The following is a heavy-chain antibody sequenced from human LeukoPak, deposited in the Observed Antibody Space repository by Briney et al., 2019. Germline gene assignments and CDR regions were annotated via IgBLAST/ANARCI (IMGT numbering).Heavy chain of an antibody. J-gene: IGHJ4*02. Sequence: PGGSLRLSCAASGFTFSNAWMSWVRQAPGKGLEWVGRIKSKTDGGTTDYAAPVKGRFTISRDDSKNTLYLQMNSLRAEDTAVYYCAKVIVGATRAFDYWGQGTLVTVSS. CDR1: GFTFSNAW. CDR3: AKVIVGATRAFDY. V-gene: IGHV3-15*01. D-gene: IGHD1-26*01. CDR2: IKSKTDGGTT.